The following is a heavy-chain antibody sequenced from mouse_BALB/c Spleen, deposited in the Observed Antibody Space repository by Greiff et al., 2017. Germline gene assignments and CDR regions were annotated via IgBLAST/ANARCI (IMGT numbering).Heavy chain of an antibody. CDR1: GFTFSDYY. V-gene: IGHV5-4*02. J-gene: IGHJ3*01. CDR3: AREDGYWFAY. Sequence: EVHLVESGGGLVKPGGSLKLSCAASGFTFSDYYMYWVRQTPEKRLEWVATISDGGSYTYYPDSVKGRFTISRDNAKNNLYLQMSSLKSEDTAMYYCAREDGYWFAYWGQGTLVTVSA. CDR2: ISDGGSYT. D-gene: IGHD1-2*01.